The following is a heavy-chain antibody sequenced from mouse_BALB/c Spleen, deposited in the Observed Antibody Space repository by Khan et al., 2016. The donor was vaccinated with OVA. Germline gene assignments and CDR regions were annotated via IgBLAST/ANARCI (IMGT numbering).Heavy chain of an antibody. CDR1: GYTFTSYT. Sequence: VQLKQSGAELVKPGASVKMSCKASGYTFTSYTMHWVKQRPGQGLEWIGYINPSSGYTKYNQKFKDKATLTADKSSSTAYIQLSSLTSEDSAVYYCARKSTRASYWGQGTTLTVSS. D-gene: IGHD3-1*01. V-gene: IGHV1-4*01. CDR2: INPSSGYT. J-gene: IGHJ2*01. CDR3: ARKSTRASY.